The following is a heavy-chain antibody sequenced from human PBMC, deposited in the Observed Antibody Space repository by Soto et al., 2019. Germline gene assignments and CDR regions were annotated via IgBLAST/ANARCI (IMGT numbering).Heavy chain of an antibody. Sequence: SVKVSCKASGFTFASSAVQWVRQARGQRLEWIGWIVVGSGNTNYAQKFQERVTITRDMSTSTAYMELSSLRSEDTAVYYCAADSTLVGATIFDYWGQGTLVTVSS. J-gene: IGHJ4*02. CDR1: GFTFASSA. V-gene: IGHV1-58*01. D-gene: IGHD1-26*01. CDR3: AADSTLVGATIFDY. CDR2: IVVGSGNT.